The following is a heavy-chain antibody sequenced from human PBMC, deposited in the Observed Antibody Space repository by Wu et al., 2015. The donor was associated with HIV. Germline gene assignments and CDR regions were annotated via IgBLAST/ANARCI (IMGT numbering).Heavy chain of an antibody. CDR2: MNPXSGST. CDR1: GYIFNSYD. CDR3: ARGWFDSSGWYAAGNNWFDP. V-gene: IGHV1-8*01. D-gene: IGHD6-19*01. Sequence: QVQLVQSGAEVKKPGASVRVSCKASGYIFNSYDINWVRQTPGQGLEWMGWMNPXSGSTGYAQKFQGRVTMTRDTSISTAYMELSSLRSEDTAVYYCARGWFDSSGWYAAGNNWFDPWGQGTLVTVSS. J-gene: IGHJ5*02.